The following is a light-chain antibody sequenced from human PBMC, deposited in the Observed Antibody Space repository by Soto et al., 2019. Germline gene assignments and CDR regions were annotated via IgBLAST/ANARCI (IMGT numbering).Light chain of an antibody. CDR3: HVWDSDSDHPV. V-gene: IGLV3-21*04. Sequence: SYELTQPPSVSVAPGKPAKITCGGNNIGSKSVHWYQQKSDQAPVLVIYYEIDRPSGIPERFSGSNFGNTATLTISRVEAGDEADYYCHVWDSDSDHPVFGGGTKLTVL. J-gene: IGLJ2*01. CDR1: NIGSKS. CDR2: YEI.